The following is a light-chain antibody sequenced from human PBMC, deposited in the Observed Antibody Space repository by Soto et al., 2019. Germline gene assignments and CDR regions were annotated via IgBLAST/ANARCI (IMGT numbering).Light chain of an antibody. CDR1: QSVSGC. CDR3: QQRIIWPPT. Sequence: EIVLTQSPATLSLSPGEGATLSCRASQSVSGCLAWYQQKPGQTPKLLIYDDSNRAPGIPGRFSGSGSGTDFTLTLSSLEPEDFAVYYCQQRIIWPPTFGGGTKVEVK. V-gene: IGKV3-11*01. CDR2: DDS. J-gene: IGKJ4*01.